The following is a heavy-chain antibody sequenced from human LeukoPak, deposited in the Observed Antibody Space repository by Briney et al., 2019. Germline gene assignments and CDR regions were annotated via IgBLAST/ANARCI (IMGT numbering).Heavy chain of an antibody. CDR3: ARSRVLDY. D-gene: IGHD5-24*01. J-gene: IGHJ4*02. V-gene: IGHV3-53*01. CDR2: IYVGGST. Sequence: GVSLRLSCAASGFSVSSNYLSWVRQAPGKGLEWVSVIYVGGSTYYADSVKGRFTISRDNSKNTLYLQMNSLRAEDTAVYYCARSRVLDYWGQGTLVTVSS. CDR1: GFSVSSNY.